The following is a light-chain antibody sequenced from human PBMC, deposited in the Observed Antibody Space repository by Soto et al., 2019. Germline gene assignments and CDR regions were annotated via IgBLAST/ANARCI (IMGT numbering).Light chain of an antibody. J-gene: IGKJ1*01. CDR1: HSVNSN. CDR3: RQYNNWPPWT. CDR2: GAS. V-gene: IGKV3-15*01. Sequence: ERGMTQSPAVLSVSPGESATLSCRASHSVNSNYLAWYQQHPGQPPRLLIYGASTRATGIPARFSGSGSGTEFTLTISSLKSEDFAVYYCRQYNNWPPWTFGQGTKVDIK.